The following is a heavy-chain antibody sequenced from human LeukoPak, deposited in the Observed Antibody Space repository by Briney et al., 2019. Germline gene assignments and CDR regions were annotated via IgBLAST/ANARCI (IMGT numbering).Heavy chain of an antibody. Sequence: ASVKVSCKASGYTFTNYAIHWVRQAPGQRLEWMGWINAGNGNTKYSQKFQGRVTITRDSSASTAYMELSSLRSEDTAVYYCARDREDAFDIWGQGTMVTVFS. CDR1: GYTFTNYA. J-gene: IGHJ3*02. CDR2: INAGNGNT. CDR3: ARDREDAFDI. D-gene: IGHD1-26*01. V-gene: IGHV1-3*01.